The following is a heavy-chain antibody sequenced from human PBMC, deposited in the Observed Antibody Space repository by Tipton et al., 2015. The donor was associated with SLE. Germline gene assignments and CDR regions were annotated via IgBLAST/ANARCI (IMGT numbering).Heavy chain of an antibody. J-gene: IGHJ6*02. V-gene: IGHV4-30-4*08. CDR2: IYHSGTT. CDR1: GDSISSGGHY. Sequence: TLSLTCTVSGDSISSGGHYWSWIRQLPGKGLEWIGCIYHSGTTYYNPSLKSRLTISVDTAKNQFSLKLTSVTAADTAVYYCARGMVTWRGAIVGADVWGQGTTVNVSS. CDR3: ARGMVTWRGAIVGADV. D-gene: IGHD2-21*02.